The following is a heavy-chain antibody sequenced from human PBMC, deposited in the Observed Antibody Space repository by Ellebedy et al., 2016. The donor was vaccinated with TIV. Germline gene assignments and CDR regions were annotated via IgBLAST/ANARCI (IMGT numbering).Heavy chain of an antibody. Sequence: MPSETLSLTCTVSGGSISSYYWSWIRQHPGKGLEWIGYIYYSGSTNYNPSLKSRVTISVDTSKNQFSLKLSSVTAADTAVYYCASSSWGYAFDYWGQGTLVTVSS. CDR3: ASSSWGYAFDY. J-gene: IGHJ4*02. CDR2: IYYSGST. D-gene: IGHD6-6*01. V-gene: IGHV4-59*01. CDR1: GGSISSYY.